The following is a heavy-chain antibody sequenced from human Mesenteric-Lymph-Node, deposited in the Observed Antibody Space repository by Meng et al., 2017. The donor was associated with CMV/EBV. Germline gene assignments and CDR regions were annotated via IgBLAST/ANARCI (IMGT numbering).Heavy chain of an antibody. CDR1: GYTFTSYG. D-gene: IGHD3-10*01. J-gene: IGHJ4*02. CDR3: ARDGQTGSGKYYFDY. Sequence: SGYTFTSYGNSWVRQAPGQGLEWMGIINPSGGGTSYAQKFQGRVTMTRDTSTSTVYMELSSLRSEDSAVYYCARDGQTGSGKYYFDYWGQGTLVTVSS. CDR2: INPSGGGT. V-gene: IGHV1-46*01.